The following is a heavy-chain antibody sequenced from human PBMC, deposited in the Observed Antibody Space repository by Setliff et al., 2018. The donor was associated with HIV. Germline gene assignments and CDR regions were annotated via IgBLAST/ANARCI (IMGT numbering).Heavy chain of an antibody. Sequence: GGSLRLSCAASGFTVSSNYMNWVRQAPGKGLEWVSVIYSGGNTYYADSVKGRFTISRDNSKNTVYLQMDSLRAEDTAVYYCARDGPGLSKADYYGMDVWGQGTKVTVSS. CDR2: IYSGGNT. V-gene: IGHV3-66*01. CDR1: GFTVSSNY. CDR3: ARDGPGLSKADYYGMDV. J-gene: IGHJ6*02.